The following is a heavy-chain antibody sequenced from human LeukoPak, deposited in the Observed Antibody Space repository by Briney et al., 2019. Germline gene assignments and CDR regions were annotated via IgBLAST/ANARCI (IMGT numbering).Heavy chain of an antibody. Sequence: PGGSLRLSCEDSGFTFRSYEMNWVRQAPGKGLEWVSSISSSSSYIYYADSVKGRFTISRDNAKNSLYLQMNSLRAEDTAVYYCARDQGGFDPWGQGTLVTVSS. D-gene: IGHD3-16*01. CDR1: GFTFRSYE. J-gene: IGHJ5*02. V-gene: IGHV3-21*01. CDR2: ISSSSSYI. CDR3: ARDQGGFDP.